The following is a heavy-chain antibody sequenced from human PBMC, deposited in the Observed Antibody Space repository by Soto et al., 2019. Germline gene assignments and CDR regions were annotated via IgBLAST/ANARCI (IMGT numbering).Heavy chain of an antibody. Sequence: EVQLVESGGDLVQPGRSLRLSCVASGFKFDDFVMHWVRQAPGKGLEWVSGLSGSGTSTYYADSVKGRFTISRDNSRDTLFLQMNSLTADDTAVYYCAKATTNGGWFNPFDSWGQGALVTVSS. CDR1: GFKFDDFV. CDR3: AKATTNGGWFNPFDS. J-gene: IGHJ4*02. V-gene: IGHV3-23*04. CDR2: LSGSGTST. D-gene: IGHD6-19*01.